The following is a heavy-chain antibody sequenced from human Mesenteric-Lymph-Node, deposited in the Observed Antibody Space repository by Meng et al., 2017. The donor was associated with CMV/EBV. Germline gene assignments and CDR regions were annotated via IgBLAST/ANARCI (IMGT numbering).Heavy chain of an antibody. CDR2: INLNSGGT. V-gene: IGHV1-2*02. Sequence: ASVKVSCKASGGTFSSYAISWVRQAPGQGLEWMGGINLNSGGTKFAQNFQGRVIMTSNTSTRTAYMELSRLTFDDTAVYYCTRGVFGVVDFDYWGQGTLVTVSS. J-gene: IGHJ4*02. CDR1: GGTFSSYA. CDR3: TRGVFGVVDFDY. D-gene: IGHD3-3*01.